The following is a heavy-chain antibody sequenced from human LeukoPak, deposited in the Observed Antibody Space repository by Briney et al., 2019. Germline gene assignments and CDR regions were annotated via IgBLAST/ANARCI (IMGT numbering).Heavy chain of an antibody. D-gene: IGHD6-19*01. CDR3: ARDHGSSGWGYYFDY. Sequence: SETLSLTCTVSGGSISSHYWSWIRQPPGKGLEWIGYIYYSGSTNYNPSLKSRVTISVDTSKNQFSLKLSSVTAADTAVYYCARDHGSSGWGYYFDYWGQGTLVTVSS. V-gene: IGHV4-59*11. CDR1: GGSISSHY. J-gene: IGHJ4*02. CDR2: IYYSGST.